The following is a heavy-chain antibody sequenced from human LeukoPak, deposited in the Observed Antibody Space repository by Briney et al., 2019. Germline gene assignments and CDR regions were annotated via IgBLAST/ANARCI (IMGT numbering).Heavy chain of an antibody. CDR3: ARRPSPFDSSGYYHLVD. V-gene: IGHV3-30*04. CDR2: ISYEGSNK. CDR1: GFSFISYA. J-gene: IGHJ4*02. D-gene: IGHD3-22*01. Sequence: GGSLRLSCAASGFSFISYAMYWVRQAPGKGLEWVAVISYEGSNKYYADSVKGRFTISRDNSKNTLYLQMNSLRAEDTAVYYCARRPSPFDSSGYYHLVDWGQGTLVTVSS.